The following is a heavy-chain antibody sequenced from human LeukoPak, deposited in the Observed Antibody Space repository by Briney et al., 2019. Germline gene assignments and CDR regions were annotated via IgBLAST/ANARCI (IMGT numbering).Heavy chain of an antibody. V-gene: IGHV3-64*01. Sequence: GALRLSCAASGFTFSDYAMHWVRQAPGKGLEYVSRISSNGGSTYYANSVKGRFTISRDNPKNTLFLQMGSLRAEDMAVYYCAREECSGGSCYFDYWGQGTLDTVSS. CDR3: AREECSGGSCYFDY. CDR1: GFTFSDYA. J-gene: IGHJ4*02. D-gene: IGHD2-15*01. CDR2: ISSNGGST.